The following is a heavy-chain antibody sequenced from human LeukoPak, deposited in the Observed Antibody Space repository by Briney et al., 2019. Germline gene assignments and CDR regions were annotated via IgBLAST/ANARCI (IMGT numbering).Heavy chain of an antibody. J-gene: IGHJ4*02. CDR3: ARASYGDYPGFDY. CDR1: GGSISSYY. D-gene: IGHD4-17*01. CDR2: IYYSGGT. Sequence: PSETLSLTCTVSGGSISSYYWSWIRQPPGKGLEWIGYIYYSGGTNYNPSLKSRVTISVDTSKNQFSLKLSSVTAADTAVYYCARASYGDYPGFDYWGQGTLVTVSS. V-gene: IGHV4-59*01.